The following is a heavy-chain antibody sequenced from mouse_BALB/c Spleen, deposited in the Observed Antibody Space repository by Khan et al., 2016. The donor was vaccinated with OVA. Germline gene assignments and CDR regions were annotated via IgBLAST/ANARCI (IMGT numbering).Heavy chain of an antibody. CDR3: TRGAYNGLFAY. V-gene: IGHV14-3*02. CDR2: IDPANGNV. J-gene: IGHJ3*01. Sequence: VQLQQPGAEFVKPGASVKLSCTASGFNIKDTYMHWINQRPQQGLVWIGRIDPANGNVKYDPNFQDKATIAADASSNTAYLHLSSLTSEDTAVYYGTRGAYNGLFAYWGQGTLVTVSA. CDR1: GFNIKDTY. D-gene: IGHD2-10*01.